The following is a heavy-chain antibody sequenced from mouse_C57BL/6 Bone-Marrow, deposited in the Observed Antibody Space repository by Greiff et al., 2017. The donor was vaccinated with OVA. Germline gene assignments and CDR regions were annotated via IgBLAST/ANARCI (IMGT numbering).Heavy chain of an antibody. Sequence: QLQQPGAELVKPGASVKLSCKASGYTFTSYWMHWVKQRPGQGLEWIGMIHPNSGSTNYNEKFKSKATLTVDKSSSTAYMQLSSLTSEDSAVYYCARRGCGYYFDYWGQGTTLTVSS. CDR3: ARRGCGYYFDY. CDR2: IHPNSGST. V-gene: IGHV1-64*01. J-gene: IGHJ2*01. D-gene: IGHD1-1*02. CDR1: GYTFTSYW.